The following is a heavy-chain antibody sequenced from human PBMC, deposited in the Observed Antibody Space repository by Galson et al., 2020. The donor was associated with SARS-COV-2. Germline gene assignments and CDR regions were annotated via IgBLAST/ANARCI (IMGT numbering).Heavy chain of an antibody. D-gene: IGHD6-19*01. CDR3: AKTDFPQWLPNWFDP. CDR1: GFTLSSYA. CDR2: ISGGRDNT. V-gene: IGHV3-23*01. Sequence: GESLKISCAASGFTLSSYAMSWVRQAPGKGLEWVSTISGGRDNTYYADSVKGRFTISRDSSKNTLFLQMNSLRAGDTAVYYCAKTDFPQWLPNWFDPWGQGTLVNVSS. J-gene: IGHJ5*02.